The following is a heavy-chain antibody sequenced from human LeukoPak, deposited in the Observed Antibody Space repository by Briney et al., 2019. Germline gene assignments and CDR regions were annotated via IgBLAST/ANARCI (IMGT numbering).Heavy chain of an antibody. D-gene: IGHD2-15*01. CDR1: GFTFSSYG. CDR2: IWYDGSNK. J-gene: IGHJ4*02. CDR3: AKTLYCSGSSCSQFDY. V-gene: IGHV3-33*06. Sequence: GRSLRLSCAASGFTFSSYGMHWVRQAPGKGLEWVAVIWYDGSNKYYADSVKGRFTISRDNSKNTLFLQMNILRAEDTAVYYCAKTLYCSGSSCSQFDYWGQGALVTVSS.